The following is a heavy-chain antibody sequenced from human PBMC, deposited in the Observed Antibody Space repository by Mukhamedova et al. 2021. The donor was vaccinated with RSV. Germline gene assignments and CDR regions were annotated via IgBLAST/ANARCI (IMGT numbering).Heavy chain of an antibody. Sequence: GRVTITADKSTSTAYMELSSLRSEDTAVYYCASWHGGNSKVGSFDIWGQGTMVTVSS. V-gene: IGHV1-69*02. CDR3: ASWHGGNSKVGSFDI. D-gene: IGHD4-23*01. J-gene: IGHJ3*02.